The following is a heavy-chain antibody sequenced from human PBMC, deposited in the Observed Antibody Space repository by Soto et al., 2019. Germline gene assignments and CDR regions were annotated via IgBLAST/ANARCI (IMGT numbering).Heavy chain of an antibody. Sequence: GGSLRLSCAASGFSFSNQGMHWVRQAPGKGLEWVAVIWYDGSKKYYADSVKGRFTISRDNSKDTLYLQMNSLRAEDTAVYYCATFEYSSSSPFDLWGQGTLVTVSS. CDR1: GFSFSNQG. V-gene: IGHV3-33*01. D-gene: IGHD6-6*01. CDR3: ATFEYSSSSPFDL. J-gene: IGHJ5*02. CDR2: IWYDGSKK.